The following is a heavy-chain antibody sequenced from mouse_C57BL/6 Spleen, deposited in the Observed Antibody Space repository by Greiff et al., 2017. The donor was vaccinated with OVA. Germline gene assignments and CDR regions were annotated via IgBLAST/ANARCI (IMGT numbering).Heavy chain of an antibody. D-gene: IGHD1-1*01. CDR2: ISSGSSTI. CDR3: ARPGYGSSYPHWYFDV. Sequence: EVKLVESGGGLVKPGGSLKLSCAASGFTFSDYGMHWVRQAPEKGLEWVAYISSGSSTIYYADTVKGRFTISRDNAKNTLFLQMTSLRSEDTAMYYCARPGYGSSYPHWYFDVWGTGTTVTVSS. J-gene: IGHJ1*03. CDR1: GFTFSDYG. V-gene: IGHV5-17*01.